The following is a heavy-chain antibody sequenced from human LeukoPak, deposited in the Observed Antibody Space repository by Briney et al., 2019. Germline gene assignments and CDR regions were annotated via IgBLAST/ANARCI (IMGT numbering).Heavy chain of an antibody. J-gene: IGHJ4*02. CDR1: GFTFSSYG. Sequence: GSLRLSCAASGFTFSSYGMHWVRQAPGKGLEWVAVISYDGSNKYYADSVKGRFNISRDNSKNTLYLQMNSLRAEDTAVYYCAKDLEAVAGCDGYWGQGTLVTVSS. CDR2: ISYDGSNK. CDR3: AKDLEAVAGCDGY. D-gene: IGHD6-19*01. V-gene: IGHV3-30*18.